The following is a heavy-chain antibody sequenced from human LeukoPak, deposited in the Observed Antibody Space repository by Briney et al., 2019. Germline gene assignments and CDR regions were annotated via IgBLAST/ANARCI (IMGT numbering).Heavy chain of an antibody. CDR2: ISWNSGSI. V-gene: IGHV3-9*01. Sequence: GGSLRLSCAASGFTFDDYAMHWVRRAPGKGLEWVSGISWNSGSIGYADSVKGRFTISRDNAKNSLYLQMNSLRAEDTALYYCAKAGSWYGSYYFDYWGQGTLVTVSP. D-gene: IGHD6-13*01. J-gene: IGHJ4*02. CDR3: AKAGSWYGSYYFDY. CDR1: GFTFDDYA.